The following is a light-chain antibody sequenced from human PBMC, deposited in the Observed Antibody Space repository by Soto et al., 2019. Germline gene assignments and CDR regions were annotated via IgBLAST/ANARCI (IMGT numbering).Light chain of an antibody. CDR1: QTISSW. CDR3: QQYNGFSRT. Sequence: DIQMTQSPSTLSGSVGDRVTITFRASQTISSWLAWYQQKPGKAPKLLIYKASSLETGVPPRFTGSGSGTEFTLTISSLQVDDFATYYCQQYNGFSRTFGQGTKVDIK. V-gene: IGKV1-5*03. CDR2: KAS. J-gene: IGKJ1*01.